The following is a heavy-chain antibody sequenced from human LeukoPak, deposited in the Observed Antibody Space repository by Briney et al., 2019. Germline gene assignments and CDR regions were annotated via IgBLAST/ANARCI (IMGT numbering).Heavy chain of an antibody. CDR3: MRRDTVWNYSDY. CDR2: IYYKGNT. Sequence: PSETLSLTCGVSGGSIYSHYWGWIRQPPGKGLEWIGDIYYKGNTNYNPSLKSRVTISLDTSKNHLSLTLTSVVAADTAIYYCMRRDTVWNYSDYWGQGILVTVSS. J-gene: IGHJ4*02. CDR1: GGSIYSHY. D-gene: IGHD5/OR15-5a*01. V-gene: IGHV4-59*08.